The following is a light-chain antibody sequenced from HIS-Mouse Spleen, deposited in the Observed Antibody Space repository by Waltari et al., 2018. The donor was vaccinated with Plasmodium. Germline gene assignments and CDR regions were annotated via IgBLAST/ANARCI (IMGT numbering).Light chain of an antibody. CDR2: KDS. V-gene: IGLV3-25*03. Sequence: SYELPPPPSVSVSPGPKARITCSGDALPKQYAYWYQQKPGQAPVLVIYKDSERPSGIPERFSGSSSGTTVTLTISGVQAEDEADYYCQSADSSGTPNWVFGGGTKLTVL. CDR3: QSADSSGTPNWV. CDR1: ALPKQY. J-gene: IGLJ3*02.